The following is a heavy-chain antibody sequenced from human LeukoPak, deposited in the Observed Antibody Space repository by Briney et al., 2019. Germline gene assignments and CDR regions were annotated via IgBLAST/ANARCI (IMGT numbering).Heavy chain of an antibody. CDR2: ISGSGGST. D-gene: IGHD2-21*01. V-gene: IGHV3-23*01. J-gene: IGHJ6*04. CDR3: AKHVPDGDFPLYYYYGMDV. CDR1: GFTFSSYA. Sequence: GGSLRLSCAASGFTFSSYAMSWVRQAPGKGLEWVSAISGSGGSTYYADSVKGRFTISRDNSKNTLYLQMNSLRAEDTAVYYCAKHVPDGDFPLYYYYGMDVWGKGTTVTVSS.